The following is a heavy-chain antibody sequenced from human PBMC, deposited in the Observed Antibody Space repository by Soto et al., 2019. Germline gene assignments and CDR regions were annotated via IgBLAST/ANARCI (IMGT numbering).Heavy chain of an antibody. D-gene: IGHD6-13*01. CDR2: IYYSRST. J-gene: IGHJ4*02. V-gene: IGHV4-30-4*01. CDR3: ARGSPYSSSHRGYYFDY. CDR1: GGSISSGDYY. Sequence: SETLSLTCTVSGGSISSGDYYWSWIRQPPGKGLEWIGYIYYSRSTYYNPSLKSRVTISVDTSKNQFSLKLGSVTAADTAVYYCARGSPYSSSHRGYYFDYWGQGTLVTVSS.